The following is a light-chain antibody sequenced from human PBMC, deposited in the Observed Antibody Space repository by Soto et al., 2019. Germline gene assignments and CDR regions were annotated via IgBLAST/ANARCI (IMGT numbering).Light chain of an antibody. V-gene: IGKV1-39*01. J-gene: IGKJ1*01. CDR3: QQSYSSFWT. CDR2: AAS. CDR1: QSISIY. Sequence: DIQMTQSPSSLSASVGDRVTITCRASQSISIYLNWYQKKPGKAPKLLIYAASTLESGVPSRFSGSGSGTDFSLTIGSLQPEDFATYYCQQSYSSFWTFGQGTKVEIK.